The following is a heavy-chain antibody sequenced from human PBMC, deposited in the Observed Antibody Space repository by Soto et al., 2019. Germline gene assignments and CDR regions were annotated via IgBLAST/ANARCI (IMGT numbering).Heavy chain of an antibody. CDR2: IYYSGSA. CDR1: GGSINSCYC. D-gene: IGHD3-22*01. CDR3: ASLVNYYDRSGYAEDYVDH. J-gene: IGHJ4*02. V-gene: IGHV4-31*03. Sequence: QVQLQESGPGLVKPSQTLSLTCTVSGGSINSCYCWSWIRQHPGKGLEWIGYIYYSGSANYNPSLKGRVTMSGDTSTNQFSLKLSAVTAADTAVYYCASLVNYYDRSGYAEDYVDHWGQGTLVTVSS.